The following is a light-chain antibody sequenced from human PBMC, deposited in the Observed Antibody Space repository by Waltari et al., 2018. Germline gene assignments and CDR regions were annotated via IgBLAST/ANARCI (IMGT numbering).Light chain of an antibody. V-gene: IGLV2-14*01. J-gene: IGLJ2*01. CDR2: EVS. Sequence: QSALTQPASVSGSPGQSITISCTGTNTDVVASTYASCFQQHPGKAPKLILYEVSNRPSGVSNRFSGSKSGNTASLTISGLQAEDEADYYCNSYTSSSSLDGSVVFGGGTKVTVL. CDR3: NSYTSSSSLDGSVV. CDR1: NTDVVASTY.